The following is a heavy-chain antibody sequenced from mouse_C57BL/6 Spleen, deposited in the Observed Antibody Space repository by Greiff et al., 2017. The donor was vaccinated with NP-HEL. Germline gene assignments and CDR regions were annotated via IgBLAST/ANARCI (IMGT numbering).Heavy chain of an antibody. CDR3: ARVVTWYFDV. Sequence: QVQLPQPGAELVKPGASVKLSCKASGYTFTSYWMHWVKQRPGQGLEWIGMIHPNSGSTNYNEKFKSKATLTVDKSSSTAYMQLSSLTSEDSAVYYCARVVTWYFDVWGTGTTVTVSS. D-gene: IGHD2-12*01. CDR2: IHPNSGST. V-gene: IGHV1-64*01. CDR1: GYTFTSYW. J-gene: IGHJ1*03.